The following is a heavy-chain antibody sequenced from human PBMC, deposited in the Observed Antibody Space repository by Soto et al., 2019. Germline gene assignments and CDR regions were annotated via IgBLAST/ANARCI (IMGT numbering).Heavy chain of an antibody. CDR3: ERRGYGSGRYFVF. CDR1: GGSLSSYY. V-gene: IGHV4-59*01. D-gene: IGHD3-10*01. J-gene: IGHJ4*02. CDR2: ILYSGHT. Sequence: SETLSLTCSVSGGSLSSYYWSWIRQPPGKGLEWIGYILYSGHTNYNPSLQSRVSMSVDTSKNQFSLQMTSLTAADTAVYYCERRGYGSGRYFVFWGQGTPVTVSS.